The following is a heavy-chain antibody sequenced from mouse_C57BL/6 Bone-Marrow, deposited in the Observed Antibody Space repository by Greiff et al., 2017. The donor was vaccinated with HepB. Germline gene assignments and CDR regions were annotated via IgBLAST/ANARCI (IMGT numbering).Heavy chain of an antibody. J-gene: IGHJ3*01. CDR2: ISSGSSTI. D-gene: IGHD2-1*01. CDR1: GFTFSDYG. Sequence: EVKLVESGGGLVKPGGSLKLSCAASGFTFSDYGMHWVRQAPEKGLEWVAYISSGSSTIYYADTVKGRFTISRDNAKNTLFLQMTSLRSEDTAMYYCASRGGNFSWFAYWGQGTLVTVSA. CDR3: ASRGGNFSWFAY. V-gene: IGHV5-17*01.